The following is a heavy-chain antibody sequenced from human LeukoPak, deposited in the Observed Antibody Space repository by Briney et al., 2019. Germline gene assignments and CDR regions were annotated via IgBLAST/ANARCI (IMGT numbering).Heavy chain of an antibody. CDR3: ARDPRGTYDY. CDR1: GYSFTAAYN. D-gene: IGHD5-12*01. CDR2: INPSSGDT. Sequence: GASLKVSCKASGYSFTAAYNIHWLRQAPGQGPEFMGWINPSSGDTRYAQKFQGRVTVTRDTVISTAYMELSSLTSDDRAVYYCARDPRGTYDYWGQGTLVTVSS. J-gene: IGHJ4*02. V-gene: IGHV1-2*02.